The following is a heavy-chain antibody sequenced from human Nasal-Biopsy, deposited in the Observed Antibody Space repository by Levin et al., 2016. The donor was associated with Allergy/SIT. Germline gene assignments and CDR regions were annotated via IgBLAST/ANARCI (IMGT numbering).Heavy chain of an antibody. CDR2: IYYSGST. D-gene: IGHD3-10*01. Sequence: SETLSLTCTVSGDSVSSGSYYWNWIRQPPGKGLEWIGYIYYSGSTNYNPSLKSRVTISVDTSKNQFSLKLSSVTAADTAIYYCARRSDWFDPWGQGTLVTVSS. CDR3: ARRSDWFDP. J-gene: IGHJ5*02. V-gene: IGHV4-61*01. CDR1: GDSVSSGSYY.